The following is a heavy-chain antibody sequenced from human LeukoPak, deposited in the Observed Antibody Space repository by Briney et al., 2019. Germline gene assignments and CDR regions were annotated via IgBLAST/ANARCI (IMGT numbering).Heavy chain of an antibody. V-gene: IGHV4-34*01. CDR3: ARVGYSYGYFGY. Sequence: SETLSLTCAVYGGSFSGYYWSWIRQPPGKGLEWIGEINHSGSTNYNPSLKSRVTISVDTSKNQFSLKLSSVTAADTAVYYCARVGYSYGYFGYWGQGTLVTVSS. CDR1: GGSFSGYY. D-gene: IGHD5-18*01. CDR2: INHSGST. J-gene: IGHJ4*02.